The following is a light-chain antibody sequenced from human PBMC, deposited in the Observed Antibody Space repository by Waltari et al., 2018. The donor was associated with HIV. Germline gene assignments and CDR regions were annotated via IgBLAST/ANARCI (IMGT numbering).Light chain of an antibody. J-gene: IGLJ2*01. CDR2: SNN. Sequence: QSVLTQPPSASGTPGQRVTLSCSGSSSNIGSNTVNWCQQLPGTAPKLLIYSNNQRPSGGPDRFSGSKSGTSASLAISGLQSEEEADYYCAAWDDSLNGVVFGGGTKLTVL. CDR1: SSNIGSNT. CDR3: AAWDDSLNGVV. V-gene: IGLV1-44*01.